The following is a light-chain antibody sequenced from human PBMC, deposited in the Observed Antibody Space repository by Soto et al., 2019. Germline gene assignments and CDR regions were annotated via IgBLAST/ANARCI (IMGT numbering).Light chain of an antibody. CDR1: SSDIGGYNS. CDR2: NVS. Sequence: QSLLTQPASVSGSPGQSIAISCTGTSSDIGGYNSVSWYQQHPGKAPKLMIYNVSNRPSGVSDRFSGSKSGNTASLTISGLQAEDGADYYCSSYTSSSTYVFGTGTKVTVL. CDR3: SSYTSSSTYV. V-gene: IGLV2-14*01. J-gene: IGLJ1*01.